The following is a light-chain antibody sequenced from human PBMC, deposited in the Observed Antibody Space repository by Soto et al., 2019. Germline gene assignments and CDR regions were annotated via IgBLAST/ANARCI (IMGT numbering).Light chain of an antibody. V-gene: IGLV2-23*01. CDR1: SSDVGSYNL. J-gene: IGLJ1*01. CDR2: EGN. Sequence: QSALTQPASVSGSPGQSITISCTGTSSDVGSYNLVSWYQQHPGTAPKLIIYEGNKRPSGISNRFSGSKSGNTASLTISGLQAEDEADYYCCSYASRDTYVFGTGTKLTVL. CDR3: CSYASRDTYV.